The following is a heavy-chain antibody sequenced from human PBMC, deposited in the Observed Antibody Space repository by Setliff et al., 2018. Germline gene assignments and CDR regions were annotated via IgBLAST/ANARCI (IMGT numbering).Heavy chain of an antibody. CDR1: GYTFNSYG. J-gene: IGHJ3*02. D-gene: IGHD3-22*01. V-gene: IGHV1-18*04. CDR2: ISPYNGNT. CDR3: ARSSDSGYYHQRDAFDI. Sequence: ASVKVSCKASGYTFNSYGINWLRQAPGQGLEWLGWISPYNGNTKYAQTVQDRITMATDASTRTSYMELSSLRSDDTAVYFCARSSDSGYYHQRDAFDIWGQGTRGTVS.